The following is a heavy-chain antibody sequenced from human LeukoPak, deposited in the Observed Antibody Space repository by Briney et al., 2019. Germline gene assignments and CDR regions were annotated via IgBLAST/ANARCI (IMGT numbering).Heavy chain of an antibody. J-gene: IGHJ4*02. CDR1: GYTFTGYY. V-gene: IGHV1-2*06. Sequence: GASVKVSCKASGYTFTGYYMHWVRQAPGQGLEWMGRINPNSGGTNHAQKFQGRVTMTRDTSISTAYMELSRLRSDDTAVYYCARVRFLEWPEAFDYWGQGTLVTVSS. CDR2: INPNSGGT. D-gene: IGHD3-3*01. CDR3: ARVRFLEWPEAFDY.